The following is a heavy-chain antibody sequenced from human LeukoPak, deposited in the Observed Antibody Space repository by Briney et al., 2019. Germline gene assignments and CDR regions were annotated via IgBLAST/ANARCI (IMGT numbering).Heavy chain of an antibody. CDR2: IYSGGYT. Sequence: PGGSLRLSCAASGFSVSSNYMSWVRQAPGKGLEWVSVIYSGGYTNYADSVKGRFTISRDNSKNTLYLQMNSLRAEDMALYYCAKDRGLEGATSYGAFDIWGQGTMVTVSS. V-gene: IGHV3-53*05. J-gene: IGHJ3*02. CDR1: GFSVSSNY. D-gene: IGHD1-26*01. CDR3: AKDRGLEGATSYGAFDI.